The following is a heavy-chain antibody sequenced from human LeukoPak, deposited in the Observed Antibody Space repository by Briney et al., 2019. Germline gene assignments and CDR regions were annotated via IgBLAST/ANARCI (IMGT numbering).Heavy chain of an antibody. CDR3: ASRVIVVVPAADDAFDI. V-gene: IGHV3-30*02. CDR2: IRYDGSNK. CDR1: GFTFSSYG. J-gene: IGHJ3*02. Sequence: PGGSLRLSCAASGFTFSSYGMHWVRQAPGKGLEWVAFIRYDGSNKYYADSVKGRFTISRDNAKNSLYLQMNSLRAEDTAVYYCASRVIVVVPAADDAFDIWGQGTMVTVSS. D-gene: IGHD2-2*01.